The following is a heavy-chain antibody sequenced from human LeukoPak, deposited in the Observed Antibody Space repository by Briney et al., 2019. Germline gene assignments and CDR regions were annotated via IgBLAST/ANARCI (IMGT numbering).Heavy chain of an antibody. CDR2: IIPIFGTA. CDR1: GGTFSSYA. J-gene: IGHJ6*03. V-gene: IGHV1-69*01. CDR3: ARVKSSGSYYYYYYMDV. D-gene: IGHD1-26*01. Sequence: SVKASCKASGGTFSSYAISWVRQAPGQGLEWMGGIIPIFGTANYAQKFQGRVTITADESTSTAYMELSSLRSEDTAVYYCARVKSSGSYYYYYYMDVWGKGTTVTVSS.